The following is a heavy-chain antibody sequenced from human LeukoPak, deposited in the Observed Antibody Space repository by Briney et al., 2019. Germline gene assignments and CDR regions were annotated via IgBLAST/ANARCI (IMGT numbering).Heavy chain of an antibody. CDR1: GFTFDDYG. CDR2: INWNGGST. J-gene: IGHJ6*03. Sequence: PGGSLRLSCAASGFTFDDYGMSWVRQAPGKGLEWVSGINWNGGSTGYADSVKGRFTISRDNAKNSLYLQMNSLRAEDTALYYCARENGRQLGDYYYYYYMDVWGKGTTVTVSS. D-gene: IGHD6-13*01. V-gene: IGHV3-20*04. CDR3: ARENGRQLGDYYYYYYMDV.